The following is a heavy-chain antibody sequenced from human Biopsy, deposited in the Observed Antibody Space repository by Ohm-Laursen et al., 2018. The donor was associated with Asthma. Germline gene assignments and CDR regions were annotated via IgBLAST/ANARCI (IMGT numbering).Heavy chain of an antibody. Sequence: SDTLSLTCAYRGSFRGYVWTWIRQPPGKGLEWIGEIPQGGATTFNPSLKSRVTISIDPSKSQLSLRLTSMTAADTAVYYCASGTQWSGLDVWGQGTTVTVSS. CDR3: ASGTQWSGLDV. CDR2: IPQGGAT. V-gene: IGHV4-34*01. D-gene: IGHD2-8*01. CDR1: RGSFRGYV. J-gene: IGHJ6*02.